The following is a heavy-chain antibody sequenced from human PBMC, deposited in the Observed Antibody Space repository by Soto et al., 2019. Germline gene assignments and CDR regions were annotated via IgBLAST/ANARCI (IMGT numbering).Heavy chain of an antibody. Sequence: EMRLVESGGGLVQPGGSLRLSCAASGFTVSGDYMTWVRQAPGKGLEWVSVIDSGRNTYYADSVKGRFTISRDSSKNTLYLQMNSLRADDTAVYYCARAPGSDTPSFDYWGQGTLVTVSS. CDR3: ARAPGSDTPSFDY. V-gene: IGHV3-66*01. CDR1: GFTVSGDY. J-gene: IGHJ4*02. CDR2: IDSGRNT.